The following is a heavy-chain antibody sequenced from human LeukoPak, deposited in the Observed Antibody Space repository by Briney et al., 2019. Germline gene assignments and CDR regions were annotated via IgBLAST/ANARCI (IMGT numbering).Heavy chain of an antibody. J-gene: IGHJ5*02. CDR1: GFTFSSYS. CDR2: ISSSSSYI. D-gene: IGHD2-21*02. V-gene: IGHV3-21*01. CDR3: ARDSTLSSIVVVTATAFDP. Sequence: GGSLRLSCAASGFTFSSYSMNWVRQAPGKGLEWVSSISSSSSYIYYADSVKGRFTISRDNAKNSLYLQMNSLRAEDTAVYYCARDSTLSSIVVVTATAFDPWGQGTLVTVSS.